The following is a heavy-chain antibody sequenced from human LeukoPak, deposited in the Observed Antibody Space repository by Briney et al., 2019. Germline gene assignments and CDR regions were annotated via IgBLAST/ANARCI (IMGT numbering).Heavy chain of an antibody. V-gene: IGHV1-18*01. CDR3: ARADDSSGYYYVRAFDI. CDR1: GYTFTSYG. J-gene: IGHJ3*02. CDR2: ISAYNGNT. Sequence: GASVKVSCKASGYTFTSYGISWVRQAPGQGLERMGWISAYNGNTNYAQKLQGRVTMTTDTSTSTAYMELRSLRSDDTAVYYCARADDSSGYYYVRAFDIWGQGTMVTVSS. D-gene: IGHD3-22*01.